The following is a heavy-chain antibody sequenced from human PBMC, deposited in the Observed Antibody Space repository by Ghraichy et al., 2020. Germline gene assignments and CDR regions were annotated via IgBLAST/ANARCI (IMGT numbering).Heavy chain of an antibody. CDR1: AYTFANYA. CDR3: AKDSGTSFFDY. Sequence: ASVKVSCKTSAYTFANYAIHWLRQAPGQRLEWMGWINAGKGTTKYSQRLQGRVTITRDTSASTVYMELSSLRSEDTAVYYCAKDSGTSFFDYWGQGTLVTVSS. J-gene: IGHJ4*02. V-gene: IGHV1-3*01. D-gene: IGHD1-26*01. CDR2: INAGKGTT.